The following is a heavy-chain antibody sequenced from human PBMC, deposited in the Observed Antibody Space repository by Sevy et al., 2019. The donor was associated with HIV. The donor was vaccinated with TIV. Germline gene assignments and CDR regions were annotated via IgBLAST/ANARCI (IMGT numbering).Heavy chain of an antibody. D-gene: IGHD4-17*01. Sequence: GGSLRLSCSASEFTFSSYAMSWVRQAPGKGLEWVSSISGSGRFTYYADFVEGRFIISTDNSKNTLSVQMNSLRAEDTAVYYCARDLPPSATTVAHFDCWGQGTLVTVSS. CDR1: EFTFSSYA. CDR3: ARDLPPSATTVAHFDC. V-gene: IGHV3-23*01. J-gene: IGHJ4*02. CDR2: ISGSGRFT.